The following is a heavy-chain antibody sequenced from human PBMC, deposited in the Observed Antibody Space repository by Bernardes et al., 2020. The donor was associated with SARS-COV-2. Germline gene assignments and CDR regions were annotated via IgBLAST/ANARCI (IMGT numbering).Heavy chain of an antibody. D-gene: IGHD2-21*02. Sequence: SETLSLTCTVSGASISTSNYYWGWIRQSTGKGLEWVGSIYSSGSSYYNPSLQSRVSASVDTSKNQFSLRLSYVTAADTAVYYCAGSSCGIDCYIGGLRSWDYGMDVWGQGTTVTVSS. CDR2: IYSSGSS. J-gene: IGHJ6*02. CDR1: GASISTSNYY. V-gene: IGHV4-39*01. CDR3: AGSSCGIDCYIGGLRSWDYGMDV.